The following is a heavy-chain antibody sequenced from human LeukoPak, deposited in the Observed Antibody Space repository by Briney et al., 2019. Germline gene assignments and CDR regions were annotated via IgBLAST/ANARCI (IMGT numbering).Heavy chain of an antibody. CDR1: EFIFSNYW. J-gene: IGHJ4*02. V-gene: IGHV3-7*01. CDR2: IKQDGSVK. CDR3: VRTSRSISSDY. D-gene: IGHD3-3*02. Sequence: SGGSLRLSCEASEFIFSNYWMSWVRQVPGKGLEWVANIKQDGSVKNYVDSMEGRFIISRDNAKNLLYLQMNSLGAEDTAVYYCVRTSRSISSDYWGQGTQVTVSS.